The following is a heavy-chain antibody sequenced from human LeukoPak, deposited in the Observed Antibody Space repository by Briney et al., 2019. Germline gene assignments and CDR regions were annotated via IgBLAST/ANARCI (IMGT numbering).Heavy chain of an antibody. J-gene: IGHJ6*02. CDR2: ISGSGGST. D-gene: IGHD2-2*01. CDR1: GFTFSSYA. Sequence: GGSLRLSCAASGFTFSSYAMSWVRQAPGKGLEWVSAISGSGGSTYYADSVKDRFTISRDNSKNTLYLQMNSLRAEDTAVYYCAKVSIVVVPAAYYYYGMDVRGQGTTVTVSS. V-gene: IGHV3-23*01. CDR3: AKVSIVVVPAAYYYYGMDV.